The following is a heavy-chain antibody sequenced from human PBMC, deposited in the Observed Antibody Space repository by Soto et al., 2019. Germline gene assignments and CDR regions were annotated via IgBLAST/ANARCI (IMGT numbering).Heavy chain of an antibody. CDR1: GFTFSSYA. CDR3: AKDSNFWSGYYVAY. Sequence: GGSLRLSXAASGFTFSSYAMSWVRQAPGKGLEWVSAISGSGGSTYYADSVKGRFTISRDNSKNTLYLQMNSLRAEDTAVYYCAKDSNFWSGYYVAYWGQGTLVTVSS. CDR2: ISGSGGST. D-gene: IGHD3-3*01. J-gene: IGHJ4*02. V-gene: IGHV3-23*01.